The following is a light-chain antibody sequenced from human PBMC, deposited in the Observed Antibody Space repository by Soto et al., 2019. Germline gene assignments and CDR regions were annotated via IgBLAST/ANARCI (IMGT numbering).Light chain of an antibody. Sequence: DIQMTQSTSTLSASVGDRVTITCRASQSVSAWLAWYQQKPGKAPKFLMYDVSTLESGVPLRFSGSGSGTEFTLTINILQPDDFATYYCQSSRNFSWTLGHVTMVEVK. CDR3: QSSRNFSWT. V-gene: IGKV1-5*01. J-gene: IGKJ1*01. CDR1: QSVSAW. CDR2: DVS.